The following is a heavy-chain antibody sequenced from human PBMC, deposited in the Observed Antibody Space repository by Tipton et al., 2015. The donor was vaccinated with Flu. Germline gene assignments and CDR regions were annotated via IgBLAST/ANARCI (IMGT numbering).Heavy chain of an antibody. J-gene: IGHJ4*02. D-gene: IGHD4-17*01. CDR3: ARAPHYGDFDY. CDR1: GGSISSYY. Sequence: TLSLTCTVSGGSISSYYWSWIRQPPGKGLEWIGYIYYSGSTNYNPSLKSRVTISVDTSKNQFSLKLNSVTAADTAVYYCARAPHYGDFDYWGQGTLVTVSS. CDR2: IYYSGST. V-gene: IGHV4-59*12.